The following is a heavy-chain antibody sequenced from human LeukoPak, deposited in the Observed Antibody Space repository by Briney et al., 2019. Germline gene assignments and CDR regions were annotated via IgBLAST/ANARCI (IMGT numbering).Heavy chain of an antibody. CDR2: IYFSGST. D-gene: IGHD2-2*01. V-gene: IGHV4-39*07. Sequence: SETLSLTCTVSGDSISSANYYWGWVRQPPGKGLEWIGSIYFSGSTYYNPSLKSRVTISVETSKVQFSLKLSSVTAADTAVYYCARDSCSSTSCRKKFDNWGQGTLVAVSS. CDR1: GDSISSANYY. J-gene: IGHJ4*02. CDR3: ARDSCSSTSCRKKFDN.